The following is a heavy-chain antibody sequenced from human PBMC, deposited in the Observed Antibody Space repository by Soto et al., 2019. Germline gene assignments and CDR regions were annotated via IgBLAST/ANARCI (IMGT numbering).Heavy chain of an antibody. CDR1: GGTFSRNT. Sequence: QVQLVQSGAEVKKPGSSVKVSCKASGGTFSRNTISWVRQAPGQGLEWMGGIIPIFGTANYAQKFQGRVTITADESTSTAYMELSSLRSEDTAVYYCARARYYDFWSGYSPYYYYYGMDVWGQGTTVTVSS. D-gene: IGHD3-3*01. CDR2: IIPIFGTA. J-gene: IGHJ6*02. V-gene: IGHV1-69*01. CDR3: ARARYYDFWSGYSPYYYYYGMDV.